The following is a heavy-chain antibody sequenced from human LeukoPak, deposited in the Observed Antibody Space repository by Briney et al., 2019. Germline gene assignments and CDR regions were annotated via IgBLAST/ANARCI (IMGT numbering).Heavy chain of an antibody. D-gene: IGHD6-13*01. CDR3: ARVTGYMTEDYFDY. CDR2: LYSSGST. J-gene: IGHJ4*02. CDR1: GYSISSGYY. V-gene: IGHV4-38-2*02. Sequence: PSETLSLTCTVSGYSISSGYYWGWIRQPPGKGLEWIGHLYSSGSTNYNPSLKSRVTISVDTSKNQFSLRLSSVTAADTAVYYCARVTGYMTEDYFDYWGQGTLITVSS.